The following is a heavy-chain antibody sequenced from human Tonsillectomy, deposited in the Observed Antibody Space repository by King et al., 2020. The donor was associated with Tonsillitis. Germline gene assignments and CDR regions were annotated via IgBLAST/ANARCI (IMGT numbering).Heavy chain of an antibody. CDR3: ARTDGSGSYTATKGNNWFDP. Sequence: VTLKESGPALVKPTQTLTLTCTFSGFSLSTSGMCVSWIRQPPGKALEWLARIDWDDDKYYSTSLKTRLTISKDTSKNQVVLTMTNMDPVDTATYYCARTDGSGSYTATKGNNWFDPWGQGTLVTVSS. D-gene: IGHD3-10*01. V-gene: IGHV2-70*11. CDR2: IDWDDDK. CDR1: GFSLSTSGMC. J-gene: IGHJ5*02.